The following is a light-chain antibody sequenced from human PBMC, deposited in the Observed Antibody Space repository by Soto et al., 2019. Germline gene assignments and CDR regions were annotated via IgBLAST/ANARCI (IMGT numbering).Light chain of an antibody. CDR2: RSD. Sequence: QLVLTQPPSASGTPGQRVTISCSGSSSNIGRNHVYWYQQVPGTAPKLLMYRSDQRPTGVPDRFSGSKSGTSASLAISGLRSDDEADYYCSVRDDSLSGVVFGGGTKVTVL. CDR1: SSNIGRNH. CDR3: SVRDDSLSGVV. J-gene: IGLJ2*01. V-gene: IGLV1-47*01.